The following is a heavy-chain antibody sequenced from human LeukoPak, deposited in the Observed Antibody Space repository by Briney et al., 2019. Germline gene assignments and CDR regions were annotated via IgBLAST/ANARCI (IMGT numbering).Heavy chain of an antibody. CDR2: IYSGGST. CDR3: ARDTYSSSWYSGGYYYYYGMDV. J-gene: IGHJ6*02. CDR1: GFTVSSNY. Sequence: GGSLRLSCAASGFTVSSNYMSWVRQAPGKGLEWVSVIYSGGSTYYAGSVKGRFTISRDNSKNTLYLQMNSLRAEDTAVYYCARDTYSSSWYSGGYYYYYGMDVWGQGTTVTVSS. V-gene: IGHV3-53*01. D-gene: IGHD6-13*01.